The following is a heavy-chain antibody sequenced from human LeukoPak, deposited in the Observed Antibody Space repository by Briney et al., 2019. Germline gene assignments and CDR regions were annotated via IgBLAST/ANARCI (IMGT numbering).Heavy chain of an antibody. CDR3: ATSRYFDWLIADY. Sequence: PSQTLSLTCAVSGGSISSGGYSWGWIRQPPGKGLEWIGYIYHSGSTYYNPSLKSRVTISVDRSKNQFSLKLSSVTAADTAVYYCATSRYFDWLIADYWGQGTLVTVSS. D-gene: IGHD3-9*01. CDR1: GGSISSGGYS. J-gene: IGHJ4*02. V-gene: IGHV4-30-2*01. CDR2: IYHSGST.